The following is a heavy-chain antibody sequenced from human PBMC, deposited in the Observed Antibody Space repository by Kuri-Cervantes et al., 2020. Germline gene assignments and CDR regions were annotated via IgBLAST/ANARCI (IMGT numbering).Heavy chain of an antibody. J-gene: IGHJ4*02. V-gene: IGHV1-2*02. CDR2: INPNSGGT. CDR3: AREGAWELLGKPFDY. Sequence: ASVKVSCKASGYTFTGYYMHWGRQAPGQGLEWMGWINPNSGGTNYAQKFQGRVTMTRDTSISTAYMELSRLRSDDTAVYYCAREGAWELLGKPFDYWGQGTLVTVSS. D-gene: IGHD1-26*01. CDR1: GYTFTGYY.